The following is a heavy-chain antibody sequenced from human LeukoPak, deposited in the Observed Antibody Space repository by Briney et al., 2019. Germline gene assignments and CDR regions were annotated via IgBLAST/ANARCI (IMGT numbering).Heavy chain of an antibody. Sequence: GGSLRLSCAASGFTFSNYWMSWVRRAPGKGLEWVANIKQDGSEKYYVDSVKGRFSISRDNAKNSLYLQMNSLRGEDTAVYYCARTSRTTAVTTVLYFDYWGQGTLVTVSS. CDR1: GFTFSNYW. CDR2: IKQDGSEK. V-gene: IGHV3-7*01. J-gene: IGHJ4*02. D-gene: IGHD4-17*01. CDR3: ARTSRTTAVTTVLYFDY.